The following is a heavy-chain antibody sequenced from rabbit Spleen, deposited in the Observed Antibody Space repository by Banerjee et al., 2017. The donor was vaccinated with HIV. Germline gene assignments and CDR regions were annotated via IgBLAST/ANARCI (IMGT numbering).Heavy chain of an antibody. J-gene: IGHJ3*01. Sequence: QSLEESGGGLVKPEGSLTLTCKASGFSFSDRDVMCWVRQAPGKGLEWIACINTATGKGVYATWAKGRFTISRTSSTTVTLQMTSLTAADTATYFCARGIPYGFAGDAYPPYAMDLWGQGTLVTVS. CDR1: GFSFSDRDV. CDR2: INTATGKG. D-gene: IGHD6-1*01. V-gene: IGHV1S40*01. CDR3: ARGIPYGFAGDAYPPYAMDL.